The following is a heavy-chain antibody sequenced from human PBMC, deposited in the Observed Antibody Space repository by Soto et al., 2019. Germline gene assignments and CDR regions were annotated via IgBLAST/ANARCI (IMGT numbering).Heavy chain of an antibody. Sequence: GASVKVSCKASGYTFTSYGISGVRQAPGQGLEWMGWISAYNGNTNYAQKLQGRVTMTTDTSTSTAYMELRSLRSDDTAVYYCARDSLYCSSTSCSAFDYWGQGTLVTVSS. D-gene: IGHD2-2*01. J-gene: IGHJ4*02. CDR3: ARDSLYCSSTSCSAFDY. CDR1: GYTFTSYG. V-gene: IGHV1-18*01. CDR2: ISAYNGNT.